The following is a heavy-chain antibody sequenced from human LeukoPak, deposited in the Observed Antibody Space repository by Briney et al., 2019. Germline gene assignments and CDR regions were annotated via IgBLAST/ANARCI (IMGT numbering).Heavy chain of an antibody. V-gene: IGHV3-7*01. CDR3: VREGAYYLDS. CDR2: VKQDGSER. D-gene: IGHD4/OR15-4a*01. J-gene: IGHJ4*02. Sequence: GGSLRLSCAASGFTFSSYWMSWVRQAPGKGLVWVANVKQDGSERYYVGSVRGRFTISRDNAKNSLYLQMNSLRAEDTAVYYCVREGAYYLDSWGQGTLVAVSS. CDR1: GFTFSSYW.